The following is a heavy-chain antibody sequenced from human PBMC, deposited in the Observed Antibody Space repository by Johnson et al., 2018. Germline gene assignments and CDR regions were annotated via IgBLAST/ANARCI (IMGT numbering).Heavy chain of an antibody. V-gene: IGHV3-33*01. Sequence: QVQLVESGGGGVQPGGSLRLSCAASGFPFWNYGMHWVRPAPGKGLAWVAVFWYDGRKKYYVDSVKGRFISSRDTLNNTLYLQMNSLRVEDTAVDYCERDTGRQVWGYGMGVWGQGTTGIGSS. D-gene: IGHD3-10*01. CDR1: GFPFWNYG. J-gene: IGHJ6*02. CDR2: FWYDGRKK. CDR3: ERDTGRQVWGYGMGV.